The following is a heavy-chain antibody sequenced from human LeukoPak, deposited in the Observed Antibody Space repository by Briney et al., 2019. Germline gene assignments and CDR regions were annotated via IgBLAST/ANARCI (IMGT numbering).Heavy chain of an antibody. V-gene: IGHV4-59*01. CDR1: GGSLSSYY. CDR2: IYYRGST. D-gene: IGHD4-23*01. CDR3: ARVDYGGNSGAFDI. J-gene: IGHJ3*02. Sequence: SETLSLTCTASGGSLSSYYWSWLRQPPGKGLEWIGYIYYRGSTNYNPSLKIRVTISVDTSKNQFSLKLSSVTAADTAGYYCARVDYGGNSGAFDIWRQGTMVTVSS.